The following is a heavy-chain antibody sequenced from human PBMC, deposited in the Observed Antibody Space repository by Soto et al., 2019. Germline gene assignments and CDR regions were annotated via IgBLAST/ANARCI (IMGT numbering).Heavy chain of an antibody. D-gene: IGHD2-2*01. V-gene: IGHV4-59*01. CDR1: GGSISTYY. Sequence: PSETLSLTCTVSGGSISTYYWSWIRQPPGKGLEWIGYIYYTGSTTYNPSLKSRVTISVDTPKNQFSLKLTSVTAADTAVYYCARHCGITSCYVDSWGQGTLVTVSS. CDR3: ARHCGITSCYVDS. CDR2: IYYTGST. J-gene: IGHJ4*02.